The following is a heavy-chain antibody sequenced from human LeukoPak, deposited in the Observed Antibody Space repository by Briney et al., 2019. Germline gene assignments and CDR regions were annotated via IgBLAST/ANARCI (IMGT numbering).Heavy chain of an antibody. CDR1: GGSISSSSYY. CDR2: IYYSGST. Sequence: PSETLSLTCTVSGGSISSSSYYWGWIRQPPGKGLEWIGRIYYSGSTYYNPSLKSRVTISVDTSKNQFSLKLSSVTAADTAVYYCARHPYCSGGSCYPRWYFDYWGQGTLVTVSS. V-gene: IGHV4-39*01. CDR3: ARHPYCSGGSCYPRWYFDY. J-gene: IGHJ4*02. D-gene: IGHD2-15*01.